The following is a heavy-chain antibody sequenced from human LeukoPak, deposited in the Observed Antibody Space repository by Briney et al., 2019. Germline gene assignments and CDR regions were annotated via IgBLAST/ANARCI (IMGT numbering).Heavy chain of an antibody. J-gene: IGHJ4*02. CDR2: ISYDGSNK. V-gene: IGHV3-30*18. CDR1: GFTFSSYG. D-gene: IGHD5-18*01. Sequence: GGSLRLSCAASGFTFSSYGMHWVRQAPGKGLEWVALISYDGSNKYYADSVKGRFTISRDNSKNTLYLRMNSLRAEDTAVYYCAKGLDTAMDGWGQGTLVTVSS. CDR3: AKGLDTAMDG.